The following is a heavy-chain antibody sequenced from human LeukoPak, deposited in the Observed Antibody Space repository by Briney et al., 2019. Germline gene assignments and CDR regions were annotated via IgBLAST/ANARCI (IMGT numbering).Heavy chain of an antibody. V-gene: IGHV3-33*06. CDR2: IWYDGSNK. CDR3: AKDWAAAGPNWFDP. D-gene: IGHD6-13*01. J-gene: IGHJ5*02. Sequence: GRSLRLSCAASGFTFSSYGMHWVRQAPGKGLEWVAVIWYDGSNKYYADSVKGRFTISRDNSKNTLYLQMNSLRAEDTAVYCCAKDWAAAGPNWFDPWGQGTLVTVSS. CDR1: GFTFSSYG.